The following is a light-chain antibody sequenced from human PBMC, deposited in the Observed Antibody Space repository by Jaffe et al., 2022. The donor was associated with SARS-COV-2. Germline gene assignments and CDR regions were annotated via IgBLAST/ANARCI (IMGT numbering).Light chain of an antibody. CDR1: SSDVGSYYL. V-gene: IGLV2-23*01. J-gene: IGLJ2*01. Sequence: QSALTQPASVSGSPGQSITISCTGTSSDVGSYYLVSWYQQHPGKAPKLIIYEGSKRPSGVSNRFSGSKSGNTASLTISGLQAEDEADYYCCSYASTWVVFGGGTKLTVL. CDR3: CSYASTWVV. CDR2: EGS.